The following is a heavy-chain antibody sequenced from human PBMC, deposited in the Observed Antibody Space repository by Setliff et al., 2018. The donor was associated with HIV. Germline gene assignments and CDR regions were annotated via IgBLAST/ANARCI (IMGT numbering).Heavy chain of an antibody. CDR3: AKGVAGLQYYYYYMDA. D-gene: IGHD6-19*01. V-gene: IGHV4-34*01. CDR2: ITHSGST. CDR1: GGSFSGYY. J-gene: IGHJ6*03. Sequence: PSETLSLTCAVYGGSFSGYYWTWIRQPPGKGLEWIGEITHSGSTNYNPSLETRVTISVDTSKNQFSLKLSSVTAADTAVYYCAKGVAGLQYYYYYMDAWGKGTTVTVSS.